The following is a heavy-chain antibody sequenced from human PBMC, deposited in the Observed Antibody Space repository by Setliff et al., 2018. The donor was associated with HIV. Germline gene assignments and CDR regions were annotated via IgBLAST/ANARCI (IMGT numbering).Heavy chain of an antibody. D-gene: IGHD2-15*01. J-gene: IGHJ3*02. CDR1: GFTFSNAW. V-gene: IGHV3-15*01. CDR3: TTLLSGVGTDVFDI. Sequence: AGGSLRLSCAGSGFTFSNAWMSWIRQAPGKGLEWVARLKSNAEGGTADYAAPVRRRFTISRDDSKNTLYLLMNSLKVEDTAVYYCTTLLSGVGTDVFDIWGQGTMVTVSS. CDR2: LKSNAEGGTA.